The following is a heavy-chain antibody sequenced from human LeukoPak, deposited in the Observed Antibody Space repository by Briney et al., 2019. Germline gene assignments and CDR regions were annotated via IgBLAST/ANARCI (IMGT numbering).Heavy chain of an antibody. V-gene: IGHV3-21*01. J-gene: IGHJ4*02. CDR1: GFTFSSYS. CDR2: ISSSSSYI. CDR3: ARAGSSWYYFDY. D-gene: IGHD6-13*01. Sequence: KPGGSLRLSCAASGFTFSSYSVNWVRQAPGKGLEWVSSISSSSSYIYYADSAKGRFTISRDNAKNSLYLQMNSLRAEDTAVYYCARAGSSWYYFDYWGQGTLVTVSS.